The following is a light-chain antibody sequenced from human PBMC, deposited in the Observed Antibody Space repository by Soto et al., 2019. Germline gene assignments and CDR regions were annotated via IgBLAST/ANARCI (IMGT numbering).Light chain of an antibody. V-gene: IGKV3-20*01. J-gene: IGKJ1*01. CDR2: GAS. CDR3: QQYGGSPWT. CDR1: ERVASNY. Sequence: EVVLTQSPGTLSLSAGERATLFCRASERVASNYLAWYQQEPGQAPRLLIYGASSRATGIPDRFSGSGSGTDFTLTISRLEPEDFEVFYCQQYGGSPWTFGQGTKVDIK.